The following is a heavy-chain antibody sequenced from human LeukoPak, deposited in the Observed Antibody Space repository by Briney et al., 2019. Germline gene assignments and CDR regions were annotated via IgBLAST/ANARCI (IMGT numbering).Heavy chain of an antibody. V-gene: IGHV3-23*01. CDR1: GFTFSSYS. Sequence: GGSLRLSCAASGFTFSSYSMNWVRQAPGKGLEWVSVISGSGGDTFYADSVKGRFTISRDNSKNTLYLQMNSLRVGDTAVYYCAKGRTLVGGSTRSYDYWGQGTLVTVSS. D-gene: IGHD1-26*01. CDR2: ISGSGGDT. CDR3: AKGRTLVGGSTRSYDY. J-gene: IGHJ4*02.